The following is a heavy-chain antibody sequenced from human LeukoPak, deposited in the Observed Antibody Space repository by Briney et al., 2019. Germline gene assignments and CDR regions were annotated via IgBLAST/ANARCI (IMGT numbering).Heavy chain of an antibody. V-gene: IGHV3-23*01. Sequence: GGSLRLSCGASGFTFSNYAMNWVRQAPGKGLEWVSAISSNGDSTYSADSVKGRFTISRDNSRNTLSLQMNSLRAEDTAIYYCAKGKDFHFYYYMDVWGKGTTVTVSS. CDR2: ISSNGDST. J-gene: IGHJ6*03. CDR3: AKGKDFHFYYYMDV. CDR1: GFTFSNYA. D-gene: IGHD3-3*01.